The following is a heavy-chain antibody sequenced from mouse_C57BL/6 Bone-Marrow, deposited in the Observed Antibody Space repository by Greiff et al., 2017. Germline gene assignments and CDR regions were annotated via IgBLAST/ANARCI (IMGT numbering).Heavy chain of an antibody. CDR3: ARQGFYYGSPMDY. V-gene: IGHV5-6*01. J-gene: IGHJ4*01. CDR1: GFTFSSYG. D-gene: IGHD2-2*01. CDR2: ISSGGSYT. Sequence: EVKVVESGGDLVKPGGSLKLSCAASGFTFSSYGMSWVRQTPDKRLEWVATISSGGSYTYYPDSVKGRFTISRDNAKNTLYLQMSSLKSEDTAMYYCARQGFYYGSPMDYWGQGTSVTVSS.